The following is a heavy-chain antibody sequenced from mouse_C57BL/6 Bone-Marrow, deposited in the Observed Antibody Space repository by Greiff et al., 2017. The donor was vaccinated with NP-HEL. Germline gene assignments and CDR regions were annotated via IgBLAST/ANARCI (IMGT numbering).Heavy chain of an antibody. Sequence: QVQLKESGAELARPGASVKLSCKASGYTFTSYGISWVKQRTGQGLEWIGEIYPRSGNTYYNEKFKGKATLTADKSSSTAYMELRSLTSEDSAVYFCARPYLYEAMDYWGQGTSVTVSS. CDR3: ARPYLYEAMDY. CDR2: IYPRSGNT. D-gene: IGHD5-5*01. CDR1: GYTFTSYG. V-gene: IGHV1-81*01. J-gene: IGHJ4*01.